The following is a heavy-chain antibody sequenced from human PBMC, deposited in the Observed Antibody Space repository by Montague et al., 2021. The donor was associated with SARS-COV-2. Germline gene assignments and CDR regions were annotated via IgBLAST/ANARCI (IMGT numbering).Heavy chain of an antibody. V-gene: IGHV4-39*01. CDR3: ARNRTYYDEVWGTHLYNPDY. CDR2: IYYSGST. J-gene: IGHJ4*02. CDR1: GGSFSSSSYY. Sequence: SETLSLTCSVSGGSFSSSSYYWGWIRQPPGKGPEWIGSIYYSGSTNYNPSLKSRVTMSVDTSKKQFSLRLTSVTAADTAVYYCARNRTYYDEVWGTHLYNPDYWGQGTLVTVSS. D-gene: IGHD3-16*01.